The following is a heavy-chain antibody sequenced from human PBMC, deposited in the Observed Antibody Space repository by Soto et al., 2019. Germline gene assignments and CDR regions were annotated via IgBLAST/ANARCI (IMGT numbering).Heavy chain of an antibody. CDR1: RGSISSGGYY. Sequence: QVQLQESGPGLVKPSQTLSLTCTVSRGSISSGGYYWIWIGQHPGKGVEWIGYLYYSGSTYYNPSLLSLVTISVHPSKNQFSLKLSSVTAADTAVYYGAKDAYGSGSYLSLDYWGQGTLVTVSS. J-gene: IGHJ4*02. CDR2: LYYSGST. D-gene: IGHD3-10*01. V-gene: IGHV4-31*01. CDR3: AKDAYGSGSYLSLDY.